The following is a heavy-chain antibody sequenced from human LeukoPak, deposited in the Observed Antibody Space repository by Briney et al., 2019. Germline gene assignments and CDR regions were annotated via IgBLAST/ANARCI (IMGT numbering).Heavy chain of an antibody. CDR1: GYTFTSYG. V-gene: IGHV1-18*01. D-gene: IGHD2-15*01. CDR2: ISAYNGNT. Sequence: ASVKVSCKASGYTFTSYGISWVRQAPGQGLEWMGWISAYNGNTNYAQKLQGRVTMTTDTSTSTAYMELRSLRSDDTAVYYCARDAGYCSGGSCYSKRLYYYYMDVWGKGTTVTISS. J-gene: IGHJ6*03. CDR3: ARDAGYCSGGSCYSKRLYYYYMDV.